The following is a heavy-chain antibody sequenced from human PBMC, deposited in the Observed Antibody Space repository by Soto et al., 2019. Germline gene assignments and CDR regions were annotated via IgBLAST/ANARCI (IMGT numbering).Heavy chain of an antibody. CDR1: GGSISSYY. CDR3: ARGGVDYYDSSGYYFSPYYFDY. D-gene: IGHD3-22*01. CDR2: IYYSGST. Sequence: PSETLSLTCTVSGGSISSYYWSWIRQPPGKGLEWIGYIYYSGSTNYNPSLKSRVTISVDTSQNQFSLNLSSVTAADTAVYYCARGGVDYYDSSGYYFSPYYFDYWGQGTLVTVSS. V-gene: IGHV4-59*12. J-gene: IGHJ4*02.